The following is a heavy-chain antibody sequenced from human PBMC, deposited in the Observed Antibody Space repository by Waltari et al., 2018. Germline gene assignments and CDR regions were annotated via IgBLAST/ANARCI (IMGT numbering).Heavy chain of an antibody. CDR3: TREASRYGDYGGFDP. V-gene: IGHV3-49*04. J-gene: IGHJ5*02. D-gene: IGHD3-16*01. Sequence: EEQLVESGGDLVQPGRSLRLSCRGSGFMFGDYAMSWVRQAPGKGLEWVGFIRNEAYGGTTEYAESVKGRFTISRDDSKSIAYLQMNSLKTDDTAVYYCTREASRYGDYGGFDPWGQGTLVTVSS. CDR1: GFMFGDYA. CDR2: IRNEAYGGTT.